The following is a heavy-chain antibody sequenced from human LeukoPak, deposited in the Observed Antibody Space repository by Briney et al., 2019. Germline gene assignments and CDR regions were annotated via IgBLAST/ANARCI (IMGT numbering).Heavy chain of an antibody. CDR3: ARTTLELPYPHGMDV. Sequence: SETLSLTCTVSGGSVSSGSYYWSWIRQPPGKGLEWIGYIYYSGSTNYNPSLKSRVTISVDTSKNQFSLKLSSVTAADTAVYYCARTTLELPYPHGMDVWGQGTTVTVSS. J-gene: IGHJ6*02. V-gene: IGHV4-61*01. CDR1: GGSVSSGSYY. CDR2: IYYSGST. D-gene: IGHD1-7*01.